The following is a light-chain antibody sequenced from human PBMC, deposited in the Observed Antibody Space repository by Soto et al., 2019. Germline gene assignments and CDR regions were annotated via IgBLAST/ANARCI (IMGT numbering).Light chain of an antibody. CDR2: DVS. CDR1: SSDIGDYNY. CDR3: CSYTRSGTLI. J-gene: IGLJ1*01. Sequence: QSSLTQPASVSGSPGQSITLSCVGTSSDIGDYNYVSWCQQHPGKVPKVIIYDVSNRPSGVSYRFSATKSGNTASLTISGLQAEDEADYYCCSYTRSGTLIFGTGTKVTV. V-gene: IGLV2-14*01.